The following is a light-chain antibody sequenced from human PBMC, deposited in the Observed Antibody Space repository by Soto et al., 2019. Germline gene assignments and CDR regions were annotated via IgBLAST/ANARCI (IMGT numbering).Light chain of an antibody. Sequence: DIQMTQSPSSLSASVEDRVIITCRASQSISNHLNWYQQKPGKAPKLLIFAASSLQSGVPSRFSGSGSGTDFTLTISSLQPEDVATYYCQKCGIAPFTFGGGTKVDIK. CDR3: QKCGIAPFT. V-gene: IGKV1-39*01. CDR2: AAS. J-gene: IGKJ4*01. CDR1: QSISNH.